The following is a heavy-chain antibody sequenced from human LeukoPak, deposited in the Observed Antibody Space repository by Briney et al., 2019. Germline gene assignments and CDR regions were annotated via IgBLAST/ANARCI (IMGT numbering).Heavy chain of an antibody. J-gene: IGHJ4*02. CDR2: IYYSGST. V-gene: IGHV4-59*01. Sequence: SETLSLTCTVSGGSISSYYWSWIRQPPGKGLEWIGYIYYSGSTNYNPSLKSRVTISVDTSKNQFSLKLSSVTAADTAVYYCARVAPPIDYWGQGTLVTVSS. CDR3: ARVAPPIDY. CDR1: GGSISSYY. D-gene: IGHD5-12*01.